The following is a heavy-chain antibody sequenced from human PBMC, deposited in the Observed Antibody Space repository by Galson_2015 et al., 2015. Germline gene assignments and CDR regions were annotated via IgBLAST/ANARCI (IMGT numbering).Heavy chain of an antibody. CDR3: ARDGPLVRYYYYMDV. V-gene: IGHV3-21*01. D-gene: IGHD2-2*01. CDR2: ISSSSSYI. J-gene: IGHJ6*03. CDR1: GFTFSSYS. Sequence: SLRLSCAASGFTFSSYSMNWVRQAPGKGLEWVSSISSSSSYIYYADSVKGRFTISRDNAKNSLYLQMNSLRAEDTAVYYCARDGPLVRYYYYMDVWGKGTTVTVSS.